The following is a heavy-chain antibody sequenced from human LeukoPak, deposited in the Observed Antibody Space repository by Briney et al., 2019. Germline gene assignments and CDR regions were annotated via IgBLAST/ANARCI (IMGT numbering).Heavy chain of an antibody. Sequence: GRYLRLSCAPSRFTFSSYSMNWVRQAPEKGLERVSSISSSSRYIYYADSVKGRFTISRDNAKNSLYLQMNRLRAEHTAVYYCARLVVAVAGTVSGAFDIWGQGTMVTVSS. CDR2: ISSSSRYI. J-gene: IGHJ3*02. CDR1: RFTFSSYS. CDR3: ARLVVAVAGTVSGAFDI. D-gene: IGHD6-19*01. V-gene: IGHV3-21*01.